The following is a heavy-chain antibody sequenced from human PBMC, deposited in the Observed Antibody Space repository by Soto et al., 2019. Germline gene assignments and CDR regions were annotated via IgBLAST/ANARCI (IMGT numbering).Heavy chain of an antibody. CDR2: ISYDGSNK. D-gene: IGHD2-8*01. V-gene: IGHV3-30*18. CDR3: ANNVGRAPDY. Sequence: GGSLRLSCAASGFSIDDFAMHWVRQAPGKGLEWVAVISYDGSNKYYADSVKGRFTISRDNSKNTLYLQMNSLRAEDTAVYYCANNVGRAPDYWGQGTLVTVSS. CDR1: GFSIDDFA. J-gene: IGHJ4*02.